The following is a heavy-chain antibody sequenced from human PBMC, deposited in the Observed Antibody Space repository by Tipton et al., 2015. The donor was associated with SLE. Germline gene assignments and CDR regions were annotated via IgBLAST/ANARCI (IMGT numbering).Heavy chain of an antibody. J-gene: IGHJ4*02. CDR3: ARHRRITLLRGLILPY. Sequence: TLSLTCEVSGYSITSGYYYGWIRRPPGKGLEWIGIIFHSGRTYHSPSLKSRVTISVDTSKNQFSLRLNSVTTADTAVYFCARHRRITLLRGLILPYWGQGTPVTVSS. CDR2: IFHSGRT. CDR1: GYSITSGYY. V-gene: IGHV4-38-2*01. D-gene: IGHD3-10*01.